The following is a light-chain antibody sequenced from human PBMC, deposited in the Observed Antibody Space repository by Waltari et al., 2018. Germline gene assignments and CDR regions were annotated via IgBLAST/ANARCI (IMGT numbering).Light chain of an antibody. Sequence: QSVLTQPPSVSGAPGQRATLPLAGSSPHGAASHPVHWYQTLPGTAPKRRIFGSNQRSSGTPVRFSGSESGTSASLAITGLQAEDEGDYYCQSFDSRLSEGVVFGGGTKVTVL. CDR3: QSFDSRLSEGVV. CDR2: GSN. J-gene: IGLJ2*01. V-gene: IGLV1-40*01. CDR1: SPHGAASHP.